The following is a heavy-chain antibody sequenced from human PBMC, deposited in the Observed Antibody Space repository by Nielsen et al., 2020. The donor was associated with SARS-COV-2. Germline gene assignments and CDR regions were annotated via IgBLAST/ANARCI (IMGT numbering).Heavy chain of an antibody. Sequence: GGSLRLSCAASGFTFSGYAMSWVRQAPGKGLEWVSAISGSGGSTYYAVSVKGRFTISRDNSKNTLYLQMNSLRAEDTAVYYCAKIGGSYWNYYYYGMDVWGQGTTVTVSS. CDR1: GFTFSGYA. V-gene: IGHV3-23*01. J-gene: IGHJ6*02. CDR3: AKIGGSYWNYYYYGMDV. CDR2: ISGSGGST. D-gene: IGHD1-26*01.